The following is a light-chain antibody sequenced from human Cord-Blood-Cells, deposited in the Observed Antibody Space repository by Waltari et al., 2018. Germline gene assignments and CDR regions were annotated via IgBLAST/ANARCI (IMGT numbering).Light chain of an antibody. CDR3: CSYAGSSTWV. J-gene: IGLJ3*02. CDR1: SSDVGSYNL. V-gene: IGLV2-23*01. Sequence: QSALTQPASVSGSPGQSITISCTGTSSDVGSYNLVSWYQQHPGKAPKHMIYEGSKRPSGVSNRFSGSKYGNSASLTITGLQAEDEADYYCCSYAGSSTWVFGGGTKLTVL. CDR2: EGS.